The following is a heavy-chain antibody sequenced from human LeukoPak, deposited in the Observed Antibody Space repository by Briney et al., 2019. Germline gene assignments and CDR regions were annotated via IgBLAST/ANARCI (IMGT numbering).Heavy chain of an antibody. J-gene: IGHJ4*02. D-gene: IGHD4-17*01. CDR1: GFTFSSYE. CDR2: ISSRGTTI. Sequence: PGGSLRLSCAASGFTFSSYEMNWVRQAPGKGLEWISYISSRGTTIYYADSVKGRFTISRDNAKNSVYLQMNSVRAEDTAIYYCARGDNDYGDYCRYWGQGTLVTVSS. CDR3: ARGDNDYGDYCRY. V-gene: IGHV3-48*03.